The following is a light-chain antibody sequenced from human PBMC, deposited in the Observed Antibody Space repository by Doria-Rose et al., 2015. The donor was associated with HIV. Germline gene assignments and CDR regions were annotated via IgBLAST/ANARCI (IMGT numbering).Light chain of an antibody. CDR3: HQYGTSWT. V-gene: IGKV3-20*01. CDR1: QSFSSNY. J-gene: IGKJ1*01. CDR2: DGS. Sequence: LTQFPGTLSLSPGERATLSCRASQSFSSNYLAWYQQKPGHAPSLLIYDGSTRATGIPDRFSASGSGTDFTLTINRLEPEDFALYYCHQYGTSWTFGQGTKAEI.